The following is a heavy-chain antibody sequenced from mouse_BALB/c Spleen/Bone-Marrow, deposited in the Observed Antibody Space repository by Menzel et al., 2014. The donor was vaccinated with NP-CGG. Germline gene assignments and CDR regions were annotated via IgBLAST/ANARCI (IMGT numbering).Heavy chain of an antibody. Sequence: DVKLVESGAELVKPGASVKLSCTASGFNIKDTYMHWVKQRPEQGLEWIGRIDPANGNTKYDPKFQGKATITAGTSSNTAYLQLSSLTSEDTAVYYCARDSPYAMDYWGQGTSVTVSS. CDR3: ARDSPYAMDY. V-gene: IGHV14-3*02. CDR1: GFNIKDTY. J-gene: IGHJ4*01. CDR2: IDPANGNT.